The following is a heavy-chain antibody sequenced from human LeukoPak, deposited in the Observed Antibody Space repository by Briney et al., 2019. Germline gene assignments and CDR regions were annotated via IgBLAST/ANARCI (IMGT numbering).Heavy chain of an antibody. J-gene: IGHJ4*02. CDR3: AQTMITFGGLIV. Sequence: GGSLRLSCTVSGFTFTIYATHWVRQAPGKGLEWVSGISDSGDTTYDADSVRGRFTISRNKSMHTLYLQMNSLRAEDTAVYYCAQTMITFGGLIVWGQGTLVTVSS. CDR2: ISDSGDTT. D-gene: IGHD3-16*01. V-gene: IGHV3-23*01. CDR1: GFTFTIYA.